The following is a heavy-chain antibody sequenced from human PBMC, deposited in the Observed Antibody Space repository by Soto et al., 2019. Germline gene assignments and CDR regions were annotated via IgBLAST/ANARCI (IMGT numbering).Heavy chain of an antibody. CDR1: GGTFSSYA. V-gene: IGHV1-69*13. J-gene: IGHJ5*02. CDR3: ARDQGGYSSGGGWFDP. D-gene: IGHD6-19*01. Sequence: ASVKVSCKASGGTFSSYAISWVRQAPGQGLEWMRGIIPIFGTANYAQKFQGRVTITADESTSTAYMELSSLRSEDTAVYYCARDQGGYSSGGGWFDPWGQGTLVTVSP. CDR2: IIPIFGTA.